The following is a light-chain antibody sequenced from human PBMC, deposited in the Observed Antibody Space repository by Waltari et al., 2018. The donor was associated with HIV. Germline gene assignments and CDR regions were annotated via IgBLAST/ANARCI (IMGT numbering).Light chain of an antibody. CDR3: AAWDVSLSGLWV. CDR1: SSNIGTNT. Sequence: QSVMTQPPSAAATTGQTVTISCSGSSSNIGTNTVNWYQQPPGTAPKLLIYHNHQRPSGVPDRFSGSKSGTSASLAISGLQSEDEAAYYCAAWDVSLSGLWVFGGGPKLTVL. CDR2: HNH. J-gene: IGLJ3*02. V-gene: IGLV1-44*01.